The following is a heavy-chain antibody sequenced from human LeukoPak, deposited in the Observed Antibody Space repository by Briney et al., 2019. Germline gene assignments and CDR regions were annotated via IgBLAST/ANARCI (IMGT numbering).Heavy chain of an antibody. J-gene: IGHJ4*02. D-gene: IGHD3-22*01. CDR1: GSTFSTYS. Sequence: GGSLRLSCAASGSTFSTYSMNWVRQAPGKGLEWVSSISSGSSFIYYADSVKGRFTISRDNAKNSLFLQMNSLRAEDTAVYYCARESSGYFYWGQGTLVTVSS. CDR2: ISSGSSFI. CDR3: ARESSGYFY. V-gene: IGHV3-21*01.